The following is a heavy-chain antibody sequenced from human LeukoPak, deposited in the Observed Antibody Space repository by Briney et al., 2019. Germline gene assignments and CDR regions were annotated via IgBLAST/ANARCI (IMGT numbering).Heavy chain of an antibody. CDR1: GFTFSSYA. CDR2: ISGSGGST. CDR3: AKDRNDFWSGN. V-gene: IGHV3-23*01. D-gene: IGHD3-3*01. J-gene: IGHJ4*02. Sequence: GGSLRLSCAASGFTFSSYAMSWVRQAPGKGLEWVSAISGSGGSTYYADSVKGRFTISRDNSKNTLYLQMSSLRAEDTAVYYCAKDRNDFWSGNWGQGTLVTVSS.